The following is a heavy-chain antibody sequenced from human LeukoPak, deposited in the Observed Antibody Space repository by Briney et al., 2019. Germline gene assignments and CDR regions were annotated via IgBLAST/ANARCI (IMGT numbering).Heavy chain of an antibody. Sequence: ASVKVSCKASGGTFSSYAISWVRQAPGQGLEWMGGIIPIFGTANYAQKFQGRVTITTDESTSTAYMELSSLRSEDTAVYYCARGVPRYCSSTSCYFGGAFDIWGQGTMVTVSS. V-gene: IGHV1-69*05. J-gene: IGHJ3*02. D-gene: IGHD2-2*01. CDR1: GGTFSSYA. CDR2: IIPIFGTA. CDR3: ARGVPRYCSSTSCYFGGAFDI.